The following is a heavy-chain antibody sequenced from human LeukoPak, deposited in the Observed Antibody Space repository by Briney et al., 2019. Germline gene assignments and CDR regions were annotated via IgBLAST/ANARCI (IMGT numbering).Heavy chain of an antibody. CDR3: AREGVYYGSGSRYYYYYMDV. D-gene: IGHD3-10*01. J-gene: IGHJ6*03. V-gene: IGHV4-4*07. CDR2: IYTSGST. Sequence: PSETLSLTCTVSGGSISGYYWSWIRQPAGKGLEWIGRIYTSGSTNYNPSLKSRVTMSVDTSKNQFSLKLSSVTAADTAVYYCAREGVYYGSGSRYYYYYMDVWGKGTTVTVSS. CDR1: GGSISGYY.